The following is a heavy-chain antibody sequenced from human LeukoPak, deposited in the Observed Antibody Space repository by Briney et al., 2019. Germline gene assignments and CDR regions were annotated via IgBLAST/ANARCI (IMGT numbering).Heavy chain of an antibody. CDR2: ISSSSSTI. J-gene: IGHJ3*01. Sequence: GGYLRLSWAASGFTFSSYSMNWVRQAPGKGMEWGSYISSSSSTIYYADSVKGRFTISRDNAKNSLYLQMNSLRDEDTAVYYCARAGTGHYFGDTFDSSGQGTMVTVSS. V-gene: IGHV3-48*02. CDR3: ARAGTGHYFGDTFDS. D-gene: IGHD2-8*02. CDR1: GFTFSSYS.